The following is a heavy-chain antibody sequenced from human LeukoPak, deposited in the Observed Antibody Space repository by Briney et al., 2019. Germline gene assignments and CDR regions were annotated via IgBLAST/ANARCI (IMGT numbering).Heavy chain of an antibody. CDR2: INPSGGST. J-gene: IGHJ4*02. V-gene: IGHV1-46*01. D-gene: IGHD6-25*01. Sequence: ASVKVSCKASGYTFTSYGISWVRQAPGQGLEWMGIINPSGGSTSYAQKFQGRVTMTRDMSTSTVYMELSSLRSEDTAVYYCARSGLQHDYFDYWGQGTLVTVSS. CDR3: ARSGLQHDYFDY. CDR1: GYTFTSYG.